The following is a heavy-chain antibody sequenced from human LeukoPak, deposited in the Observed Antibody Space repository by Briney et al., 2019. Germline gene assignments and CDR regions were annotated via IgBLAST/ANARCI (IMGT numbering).Heavy chain of an antibody. J-gene: IGHJ4*02. CDR2: ISWNSGSI. D-gene: IGHD3-22*01. V-gene: IGHV3-9*01. Sequence: GGSLRLSCAASGNYWMHWVRQAPGKGLEWVSGISWNSGSIGYADSVKGRFTISRDNAKNSLYLQMNSLRAEDTALYYCAKDIDSSGYYHKAFDYCGQGTLVTVSS. CDR3: AKDIDSSGYYHKAFDY. CDR1: GNYW.